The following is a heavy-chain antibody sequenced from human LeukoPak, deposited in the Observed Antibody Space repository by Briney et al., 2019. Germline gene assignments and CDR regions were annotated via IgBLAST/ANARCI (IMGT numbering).Heavy chain of an antibody. J-gene: IGHJ4*02. D-gene: IGHD6-6*01. V-gene: IGHV3-74*01. Sequence: GGSLILSCTASGFSFSGHWMHWARQLPGKGLVWVSRISPTGSTTSYADSVKGRFTVSRDNAKNTLYLQVNNLRAEDTAVYYCARGPNSNWSGLDFWGQGTLLTVSS. CDR3: ARGPNSNWSGLDF. CDR1: GFSFSGHW. CDR2: ISPTGSTT.